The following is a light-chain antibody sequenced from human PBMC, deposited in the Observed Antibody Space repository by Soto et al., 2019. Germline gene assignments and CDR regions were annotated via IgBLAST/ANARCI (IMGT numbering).Light chain of an antibody. V-gene: IGLV2-14*01. CDR2: DVS. Sequence: QSALTQPASVSGSPVQSITISCTGTSSDVGGYNYVSWYQQHPGKAPKLMIYDVSNRPSGVSNRFSGSKSGNTASLTISGLHSEDEADYYCSSYISSSTPYVFGTGTKLTVL. J-gene: IGLJ1*01. CDR1: SSDVGGYNY. CDR3: SSYISSSTPYV.